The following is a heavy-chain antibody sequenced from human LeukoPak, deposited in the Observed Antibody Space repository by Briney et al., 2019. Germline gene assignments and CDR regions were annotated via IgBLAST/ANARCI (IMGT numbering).Heavy chain of an antibody. J-gene: IGHJ4*02. D-gene: IGHD1-26*01. CDR1: GGSFSGYY. V-gene: IGHV4-34*01. CDR3: ATLYSGSSSY. Sequence: SETLSLTCAVYGGSFSGYYWSWIRQPPGKGLEWIGSIYHSGSTYYNPSLKSRATISVDTSKNQFSLKLSSVTAADTAFYYCATLYSGSSSYWGQGTLVTVSS. CDR2: IYHSGST.